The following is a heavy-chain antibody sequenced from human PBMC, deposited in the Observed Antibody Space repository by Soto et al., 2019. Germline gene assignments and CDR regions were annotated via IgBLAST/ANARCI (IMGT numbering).Heavy chain of an antibody. V-gene: IGHV1-69*12. D-gene: IGHD3-16*01. J-gene: IGHJ6*02. Sequence: QVQLVQSGAEVKKPGSSVKVSCKASGGTFSRYAISWVRQAPGQGLEWMGGIIAIFGTANYAQKFQGRVTITADESTSAAYMELSSLTSEDTAVYYCASDIVFGGTYGMDVWGQGTTVTVSS. CDR2: IIAIFGTA. CDR1: GGTFSRYA. CDR3: ASDIVFGGTYGMDV.